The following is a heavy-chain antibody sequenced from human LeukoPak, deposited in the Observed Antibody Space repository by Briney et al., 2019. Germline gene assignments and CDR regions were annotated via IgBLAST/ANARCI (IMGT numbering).Heavy chain of an antibody. J-gene: IGHJ6*02. Sequence: GGSLRLSCSASGFTFSDYAMHGVRQAPGRGLEGVAVIAYGGINEYHADSVRGRFTISRDNSKSTLYLQMNSLRPEDTAVYYCARNKPIIGFFGMDVWGQGTTVTVSS. CDR1: GFTFSDYA. D-gene: IGHD1-14*01. CDR2: IAYGGINE. V-gene: IGHV3-30*04. CDR3: ARNKPIIGFFGMDV.